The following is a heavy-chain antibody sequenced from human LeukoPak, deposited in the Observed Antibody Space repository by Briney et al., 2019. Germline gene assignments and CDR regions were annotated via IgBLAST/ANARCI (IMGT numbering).Heavy chain of an antibody. D-gene: IGHD1-1*01. V-gene: IGHV3-48*04. J-gene: IGHJ4*02. CDR3: ARDHNYAFDN. Sequence: GGSLRLSCAASGFTFSSYSMNWVRQAPGKGLEWISYIGISSGNTKYADSVKGRFTLPGDSAKNSLYLQLNSLRVEYTAVRYCARDHNYAFDNWGQGTLVTVSS. CDR1: GFTFSSYS. CDR2: IGISSGNT.